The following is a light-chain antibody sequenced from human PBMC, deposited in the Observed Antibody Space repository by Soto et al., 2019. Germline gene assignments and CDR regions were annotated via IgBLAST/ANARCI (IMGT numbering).Light chain of an antibody. CDR2: DAS. J-gene: IGKJ1*01. CDR3: QHCDTYWA. V-gene: IGKV1-5*01. CDR1: HNIDRW. Sequence: QMTQSPSTLSASVGDRVTITCRASHNIDRWLAWYQQKPGMAPKPLISDASTLESGVPSRFSGSGSGTEFTLTISNLQPDDYATYYCQHCDTYWAFGQGTKVEIK.